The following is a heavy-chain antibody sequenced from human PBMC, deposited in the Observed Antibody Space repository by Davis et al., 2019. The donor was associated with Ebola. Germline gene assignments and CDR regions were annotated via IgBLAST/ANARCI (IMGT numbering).Heavy chain of an antibody. V-gene: IGHV4-30-4*01. J-gene: IGHJ5*02. CDR2: IYYSGST. Sequence: PSETLSLTCTVSGGSISSGDYYWSWIRQPPGKGLEWIGYIYYSGSTYYNPSLKSRVTISVDTSKNQFPLKLSSVTAADTAVYYCARGRGDIVVVVAATLRGWFDPWGQGTLVTVSS. CDR3: ARGRGDIVVVVAATLRGWFDP. D-gene: IGHD2-15*01. CDR1: GGSISSGDYY.